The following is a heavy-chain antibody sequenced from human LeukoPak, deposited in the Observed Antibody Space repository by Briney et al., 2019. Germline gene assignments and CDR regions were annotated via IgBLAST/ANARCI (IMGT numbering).Heavy chain of an antibody. CDR3: ARRSRIADTDY. CDR1: GYSFTSYW. CDR2: IYPGDSDT. V-gene: IGHV5-51*01. Sequence: GESLKISCKGSGYSFTSYWIGWVRQMPGKGLEWMGIIYPGDSDTRYSPSFQGQVTISADRSISTAYLQWSSLKDSDTAMYYCARRSRIADTDYWGQGTLVTVSS. D-gene: IGHD6-13*01. J-gene: IGHJ4*02.